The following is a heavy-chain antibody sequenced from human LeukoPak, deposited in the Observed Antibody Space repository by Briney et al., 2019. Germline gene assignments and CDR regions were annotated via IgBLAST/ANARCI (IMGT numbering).Heavy chain of an antibody. J-gene: IGHJ4*02. CDR2: INHSGST. CDR3: ARSVRRSSSSQNGG. CDR1: GGSFNGYY. V-gene: IGHV4-34*01. Sequence: SETLSLNFAFYGGSFNGYYWNLIPQPPRKGLELVGEINHSGSTNYNPSLKSRVTISVDTSKNQFSLKLSSVTAADTAVYYCARSVRRSSSSQNGGWGQGTLVTVSS. D-gene: IGHD6-6*01.